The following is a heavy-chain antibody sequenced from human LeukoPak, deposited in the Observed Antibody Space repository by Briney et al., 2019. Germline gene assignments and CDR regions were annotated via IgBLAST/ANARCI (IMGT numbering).Heavy chain of an antibody. V-gene: IGHV3-21*04. Sequence: PGGSLRLSCAASGFTFSSYSMNWVRQAPGKGLEWVSSISSSSSYIYYADSVKGRFTISRDNAKNSLYLQMNSLRAEDTAVYYCARDGSLAAPIDYWGQGTLVTVSS. CDR2: ISSSSSYI. CDR1: GFTFSSYS. D-gene: IGHD2-15*01. J-gene: IGHJ4*02. CDR3: ARDGSLAAPIDY.